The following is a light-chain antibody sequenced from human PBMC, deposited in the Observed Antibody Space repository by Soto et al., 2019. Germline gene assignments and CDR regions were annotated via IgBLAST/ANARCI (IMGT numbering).Light chain of an antibody. J-gene: IGKJ4*01. CDR2: DAS. V-gene: IGKV1-33*01. CDR3: QKYNSAPLT. Sequence: DIQMTQSPPSLSASVGDGVTITCQASEHINNYLNWYQQIPGKAPKLLIYDASNLAAGAPSRFSGSGSGTDFTLTISSLQPEDVAAYYCQKYNSAPLTFGGGTKVDIK. CDR1: EHINNY.